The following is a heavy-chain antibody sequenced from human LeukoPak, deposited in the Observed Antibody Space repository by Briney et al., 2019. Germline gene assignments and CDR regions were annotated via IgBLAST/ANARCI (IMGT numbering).Heavy chain of an antibody. CDR2: TYYRSKWYN. CDR3: ARGAAAGTYYYYYMDV. J-gene: IGHJ6*03. CDR1: GGSVSSNSAA. Sequence: SQTLSLTCAISGGSVSSNSAAWNWIRQSPSRGLEWLGRTYYRSKWYNDYAVSVKSRITINPDTSKNQFSLQLNSVTPEDTAVYYCARGAAAGTYYYYYMDVWGKGTTVTVSS. D-gene: IGHD6-13*01. V-gene: IGHV6-1*01.